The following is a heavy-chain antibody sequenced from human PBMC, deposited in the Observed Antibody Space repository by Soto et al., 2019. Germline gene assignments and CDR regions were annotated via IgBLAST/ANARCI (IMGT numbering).Heavy chain of an antibody. D-gene: IGHD6-13*01. CDR2: IKSDGSRT. Sequence: EVQLVESGGGLVQPGGSLRLSCAASGFTFSSYWMHWVRQVPGKGLVWFSRIKSDGSRTDYADSVKGRFTISRDNGKNTLYLHMNSLRADDTAVYYCARDGLISVAGVDFDYWGRGTLVTVSS. CDR3: ARDGLISVAGVDFDY. V-gene: IGHV3-74*01. CDR1: GFTFSSYW. J-gene: IGHJ4*02.